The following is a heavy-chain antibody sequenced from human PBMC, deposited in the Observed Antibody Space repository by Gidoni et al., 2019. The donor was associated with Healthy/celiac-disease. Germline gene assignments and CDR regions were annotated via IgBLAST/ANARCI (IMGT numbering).Heavy chain of an antibody. J-gene: IGHJ4*02. V-gene: IGHV3-74*01. CDR2: INSDGSST. CDR1: VFTFSSYW. D-gene: IGHD2-15*01. CDR3: AREDGGNLCIFDY. Sequence: EVQLVESGGGLVQPGGSLRLACAASVFTFSSYWMHWVRQAPGKGLVWVSRINSDGSSTSYADSVKGRFTISRDNAKNTLYLQMNSLRAEDTAVYYCAREDGGNLCIFDYWGQGTLVTVSS.